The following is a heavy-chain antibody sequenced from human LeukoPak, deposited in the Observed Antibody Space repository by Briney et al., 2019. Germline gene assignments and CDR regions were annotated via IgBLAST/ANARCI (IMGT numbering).Heavy chain of an antibody. CDR1: GFTFSNYD. CDR2: IGTAGDT. J-gene: IGHJ6*02. V-gene: IGHV3-13*01. CDR3: ARRSYSYYAMDV. Sequence: PGGSLRLSCAASGFTFSNYDMHWVRQATGEGLEWVSAIGTAGDTYYPGSVKGRFTISRENAKNSLYLQMNSLRAEDTAVYYCARRSYSYYAMDVWGQGTTVTVSS.